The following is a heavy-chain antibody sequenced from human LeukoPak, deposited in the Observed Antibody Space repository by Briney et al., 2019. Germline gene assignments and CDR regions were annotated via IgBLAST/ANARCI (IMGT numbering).Heavy chain of an antibody. CDR1: GYTFTGYY. J-gene: IGHJ4*02. CDR3: ARGWERYSYGYPDY. D-gene: IGHD5-18*01. V-gene: IGHV1-2*02. Sequence: GASVKVSCKASGYTFTGYYMHWVRQAPGQGLEWMGWINPNSGGTNYAQKFQGRVTMTRDTPISTAYMELSRLRSDDTAVYYCARGWERYSYGYPDYWGQGTLVTVSS. CDR2: INPNSGGT.